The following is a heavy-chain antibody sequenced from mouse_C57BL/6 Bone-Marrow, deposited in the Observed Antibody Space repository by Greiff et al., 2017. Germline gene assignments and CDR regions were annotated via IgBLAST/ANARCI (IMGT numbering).Heavy chain of an antibody. D-gene: IGHD1-1*01. Sequence: EVKLQESGPVLVKPGASVKMSCKASGYTFTDYYMNWVKQSHGKSLEWIGVINPYNGGTSYNQKFKSKATLTVDKSSSTAYMELNSLTSEDSAVYYCARSPLYYGSSGWFAYWGQGTLVTVSA. J-gene: IGHJ3*01. V-gene: IGHV1-19*01. CDR1: GYTFTDYY. CDR2: INPYNGGT. CDR3: ARSPLYYGSSGWFAY.